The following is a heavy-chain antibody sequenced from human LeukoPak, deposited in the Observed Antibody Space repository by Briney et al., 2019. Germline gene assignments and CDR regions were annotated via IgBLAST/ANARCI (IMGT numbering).Heavy chain of an antibody. J-gene: IGHJ6*03. CDR2: IYYSGST. V-gene: IGHV4-59*05. CDR3: ASLYPHMATNYYMDV. D-gene: IGHD5-24*01. Sequence: GSLRLSCAASGFTVSSNYMNWVRQAPGKGLEWIGSIYYSGSTYYNPSLKSRVTISVDTSKNQFSLKLSSVTAADTAVYYCASLYPHMATNYYMDVWGKGTTVTVSS. CDR1: GFTVSSNY.